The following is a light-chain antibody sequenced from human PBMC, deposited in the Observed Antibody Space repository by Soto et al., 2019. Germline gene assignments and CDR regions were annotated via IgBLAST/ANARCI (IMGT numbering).Light chain of an antibody. CDR3: QQYNKWPPYT. CDR1: QSVSSN. J-gene: IGKJ2*01. CDR2: GAS. Sequence: EIVMTQSPANLSVSPGERATLSCRASQSVSSNLAWYQQKPGQGPRLLIYGASTRATGIPARFSGSGSGTVFPLTISSLQSEDFAVYYCQQYNKWPPYTFGQGTKVEIK. V-gene: IGKV3-15*01.